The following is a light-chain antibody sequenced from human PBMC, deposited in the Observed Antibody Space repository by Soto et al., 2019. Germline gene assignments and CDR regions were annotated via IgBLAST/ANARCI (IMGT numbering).Light chain of an antibody. Sequence: IVMTQSPATLSVSPGESATLSCRASQSVNRNLAWYQQRPGQPPRLLIYGASTRATGIPARFTGSGSGTEFTLTISSLQSEDFAVYHCQQYHNWPPWTFGQGTKVEIK. J-gene: IGKJ1*01. CDR3: QQYHNWPPWT. V-gene: IGKV3-15*01. CDR2: GAS. CDR1: QSVNRN.